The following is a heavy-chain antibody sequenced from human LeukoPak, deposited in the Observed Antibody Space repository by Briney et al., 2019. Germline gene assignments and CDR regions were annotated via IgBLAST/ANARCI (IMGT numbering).Heavy chain of an antibody. V-gene: IGHV3-23*01. CDR1: GFTLSSYA. CDR2: ISGSADST. D-gene: IGHD5-12*01. Sequence: GGSLRLSCAASGFTLSSYAMTWVRQAPGKGLEWVSTISGSADSTYYADSVKGRFTISRDNCKNTLYLQMNTLSAEDTALYYCAKRHTIGGYYYFEDWGQGTLVTVSS. CDR3: AKRHTIGGYYYFED. J-gene: IGHJ4*02.